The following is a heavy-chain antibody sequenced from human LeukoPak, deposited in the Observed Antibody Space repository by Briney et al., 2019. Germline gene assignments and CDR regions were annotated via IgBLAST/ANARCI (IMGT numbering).Heavy chain of an antibody. V-gene: IGHV1-69*05. Sequence: AASVKVSCKASGGTFSSYAISWVRQAPGQGLEWMGGIIPIFGTANYAQKFQGRVTITTDESTSTAYMELSSPRSEDTAVYYCARDRGYYYGSGSYYYYYMDVWGKGTTVTVSS. D-gene: IGHD3-10*01. CDR3: ARDRGYYYGSGSYYYYYMDV. J-gene: IGHJ6*03. CDR2: IIPIFGTA. CDR1: GGTFSSYA.